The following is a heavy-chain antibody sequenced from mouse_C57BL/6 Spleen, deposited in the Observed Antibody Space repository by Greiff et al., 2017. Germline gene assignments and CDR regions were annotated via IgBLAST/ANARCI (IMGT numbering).Heavy chain of an antibody. Sequence: QVQLKQSGTELVKPGASVKLSCKASGYTFTSYWMHWVKQRPGQGLEWIGNINPSNGGTNYNEKFKSKATLTVDKSSSTAYMQLSSLTSEDSAVYYCAREGFYDGYYELLAYWGQGTLVTVSA. CDR2: INPSNGGT. D-gene: IGHD2-3*01. V-gene: IGHV1-53*01. CDR3: AREGFYDGYYELLAY. CDR1: GYTFTSYW. J-gene: IGHJ3*01.